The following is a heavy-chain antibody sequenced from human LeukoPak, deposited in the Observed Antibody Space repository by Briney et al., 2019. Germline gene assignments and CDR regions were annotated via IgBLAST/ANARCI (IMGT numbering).Heavy chain of an antibody. Sequence: PSETLALTCGGYGLSFSDYYWSWIRQPPGKGLELIGEINHSGSTNYNPSLKSRVIISVDTSKNQFSLNPSSVIAADTAVYYCARYTSSWYRGYFDYWGQGTLVTVSS. D-gene: IGHD6-13*01. CDR1: GLSFSDYY. J-gene: IGHJ4*02. CDR3: ARYTSSWYRGYFDY. CDR2: INHSGST. V-gene: IGHV4-34*01.